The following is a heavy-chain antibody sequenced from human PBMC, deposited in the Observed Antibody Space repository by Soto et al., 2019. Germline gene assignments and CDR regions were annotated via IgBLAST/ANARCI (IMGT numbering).Heavy chain of an antibody. D-gene: IGHD3-10*01. J-gene: IGHJ4*02. CDR3: ARGGPPIDY. Sequence: ASVKVSCKASGNTVPNYAIHWVRQAPGQRLEWIGWINVGNGNTKYSPKFQGRVTFTRDTSASTAYMELSRLRSEDTAVYYCARGGPPIDYWGQGTLVTVSS. CDR1: GNTVPNYA. CDR2: INVGNGNT. V-gene: IGHV1-3*01.